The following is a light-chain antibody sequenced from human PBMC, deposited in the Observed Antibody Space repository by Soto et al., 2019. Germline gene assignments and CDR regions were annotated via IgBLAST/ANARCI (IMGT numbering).Light chain of an antibody. CDR2: GAS. CDR3: QQYIYWPWT. V-gene: IGKV3-15*01. CDR1: QSVSST. J-gene: IGKJ1*01. Sequence: IVMTQSPATLSVSPWERATLSCRASQSVSSTLAWYQQKPGQAPRLLIYGASTRATGIPARFSGSGSGTEFTLTISSLQSEDFAVYYCQQYIYWPWTFGQGTKVDIK.